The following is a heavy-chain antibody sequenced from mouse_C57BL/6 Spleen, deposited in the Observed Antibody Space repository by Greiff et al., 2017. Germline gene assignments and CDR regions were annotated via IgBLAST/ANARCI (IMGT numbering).Heavy chain of an antibody. V-gene: IGHV5-4*01. D-gene: IGHD3-2*02. Sequence: EVQVVESGGGLVKPGGSLKLSCAASGFTFSSYAMSWVRQTPEKRLEWVATISDGGSYTYYPDNVKGRFTISRDNAKNNLYLQMSHLKSEDTAMYYCARDGQLRLPFAYWGQGTLVTVSA. CDR2: ISDGGSYT. CDR3: ARDGQLRLPFAY. CDR1: GFTFSSYA. J-gene: IGHJ3*01.